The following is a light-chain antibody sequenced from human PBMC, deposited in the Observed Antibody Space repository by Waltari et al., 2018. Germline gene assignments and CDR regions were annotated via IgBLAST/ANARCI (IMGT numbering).Light chain of an antibody. J-gene: IGLJ1*01. Sequence: SYVLTQPPSVSVAPGETATITCGGNNIESKSVHWYRQRPGQAPVLVIADDSDRPSGIPGRFSGANPGNTATLTISRVEAGDEADYYCQVWDANNDPGVFGTGTEVTVL. V-gene: IGLV3-21*01. CDR2: DDS. CDR1: NIESKS. CDR3: QVWDANNDPGV.